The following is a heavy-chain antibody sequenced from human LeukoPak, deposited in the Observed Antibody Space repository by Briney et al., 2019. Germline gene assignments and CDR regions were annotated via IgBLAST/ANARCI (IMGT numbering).Heavy chain of an antibody. V-gene: IGHV3-53*05. D-gene: IGHD4-23*01. CDR3: AKDSYGGPIAFDI. CDR2: IYSGGST. CDR1: GFTVSSNY. Sequence: GGSLRLSCAASGFTVSSNYMSWVRQAPGKGLEWVSVIYSGGSTYYADSVKGRFTISRDNSKNTLYLQMNSLRAEDTAVYYCAKDSYGGPIAFDIWGQGTMVTVSS. J-gene: IGHJ3*02.